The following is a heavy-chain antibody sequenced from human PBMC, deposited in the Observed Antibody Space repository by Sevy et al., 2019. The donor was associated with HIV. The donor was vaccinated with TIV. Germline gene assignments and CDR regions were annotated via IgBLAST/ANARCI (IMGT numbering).Heavy chain of an antibody. J-gene: IGHJ3*02. V-gene: IGHV3-30*04. CDR1: GFTFSSYA. CDR3: ARDGLSSYYYDSSGYYHDAFDI. D-gene: IGHD3-22*01. CDR2: ISYDGSNK. Sequence: GGSLRLSCAASGFTFSSYAMHWVRQAPGKGLEWVAVISYDGSNKYYADSVKGRFTISRDNSKNTLYLQMNSLRAEDTAVYYCARDGLSSYYYDSSGYYHDAFDIWGQGTMVTVSS.